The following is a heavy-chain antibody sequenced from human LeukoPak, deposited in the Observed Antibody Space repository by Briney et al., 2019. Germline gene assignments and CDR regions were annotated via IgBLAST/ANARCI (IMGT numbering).Heavy chain of an antibody. D-gene: IGHD3-22*01. CDR3: ARGHTYYYDSSGPDY. V-gene: IGHV4-34*01. CDR2: INHSGST. CDR1: GRSFSGYY. Sequence: PSETLSLTCAVYGRSFSGYYWSWIRQPPGKGLEWIGEINHSGSTNYNPSLKSRVTISVDTSKNQFSLKLSSVTAADTAVYYCARGHTYYYDSSGPDYWGQGTLVTVSS. J-gene: IGHJ4*02.